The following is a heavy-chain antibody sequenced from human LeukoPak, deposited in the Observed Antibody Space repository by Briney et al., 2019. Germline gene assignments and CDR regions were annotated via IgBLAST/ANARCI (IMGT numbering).Heavy chain of an antibody. V-gene: IGHV3-30*18. CDR3: AKDSSVAAPYGMDV. Sequence: GGSLRLSCSASGFTFSSYGMQWVRQAPAKGLEWVAVISYDGSNKYYADSVKGRFTISRDNSKNTLYLQMNSLRAEDTAVYYCAKDSSVAAPYGMDVWGQGTTVTVSS. CDR2: ISYDGSNK. CDR1: GFTFSSYG. D-gene: IGHD6-19*01. J-gene: IGHJ6*02.